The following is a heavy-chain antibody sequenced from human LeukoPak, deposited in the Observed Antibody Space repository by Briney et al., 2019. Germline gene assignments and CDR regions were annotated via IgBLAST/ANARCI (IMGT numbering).Heavy chain of an antibody. J-gene: IGHJ4*02. CDR2: IIPILGIA. D-gene: IGHD3-10*01. CDR1: GGTFSSYA. Sequence: SVKVSCKASGGTFSSYAISWVRQAPGQGLEWMGRIIPILGIANYAQKFQGRVTITADKSTSTAYMELSSLRSEDTAVYYCATPLSFYGSGSYDYWGQGTLVTVSS. V-gene: IGHV1-69*04. CDR3: ATPLSFYGSGSYDY.